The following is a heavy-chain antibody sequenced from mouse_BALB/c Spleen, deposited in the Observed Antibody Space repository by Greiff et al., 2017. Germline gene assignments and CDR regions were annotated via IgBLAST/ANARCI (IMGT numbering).Heavy chain of an antibody. CDR1: GYAFSSYW. CDR3: ARWYGNYNAMDY. D-gene: IGHD2-10*02. J-gene: IGHJ4*01. V-gene: IGHV1-80*01. Sequence: LVESGAELVRPGASVKISCKASGYAFSSYWMNWVKQRPGQGLEWIGQIYPGDGDTNYNGKFKGKATLTADKSSSTAYMQLSSLTSEDSAVYFCARWYGNYNAMDYWGQGTSVTVSS. CDR2: IYPGDGDT.